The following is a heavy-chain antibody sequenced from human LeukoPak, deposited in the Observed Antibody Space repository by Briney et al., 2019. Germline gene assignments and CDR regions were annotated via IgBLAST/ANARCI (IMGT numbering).Heavy chain of an antibody. CDR1: GGSISSSSYY. CDR3: ASTTGGDGYNWSPSRKYYFDY. V-gene: IGHV4-39*01. CDR2: IYYSGST. Sequence: SETLSLTCTVSGGSISSSSYYWGWIRQPPGKGLEWIGSIYYSGSTYYNPSLKSRVTISVDTSKNQFSLKLSSVTAADTAVYYCASTTGGDGYNWSPSRKYYFDYWGQGTLVTVSS. D-gene: IGHD5-24*01. J-gene: IGHJ4*02.